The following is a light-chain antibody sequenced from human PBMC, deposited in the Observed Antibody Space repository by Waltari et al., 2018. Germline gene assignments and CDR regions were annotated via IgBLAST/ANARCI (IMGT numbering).Light chain of an antibody. V-gene: IGLV1-44*01. J-gene: IGLJ2*01. CDR2: NNN. Sequence: QSVLTQSPSASGTSGQRVTISCSGSSSNIGRDIVNWYRHLPGTAPKLLIYNNNRRPSGVPARFSGSKSGTSASLAISGLQSEDEADYYCAAWDDSLNGVVFGGGTKLSVL. CDR1: SSNIGRDI. CDR3: AAWDDSLNGVV.